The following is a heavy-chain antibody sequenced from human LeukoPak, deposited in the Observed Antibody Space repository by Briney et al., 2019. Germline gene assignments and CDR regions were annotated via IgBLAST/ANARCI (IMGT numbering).Heavy chain of an antibody. V-gene: IGHV3-23*01. CDR1: GFTFSNYA. Sequence: GGSLRLSCTASGFTFSNYAMNWVRQAPGKGLEWVSLISTSDNTHYADSVKGRFSISRDISKNTLYLQMNSLRAEDTAVYYCAKDLDSTGYFYGGDNWGQGTLVTVSS. CDR3: AKDLDSTGYFYGGDN. CDR2: ISTSDNT. J-gene: IGHJ4*02. D-gene: IGHD3-22*01.